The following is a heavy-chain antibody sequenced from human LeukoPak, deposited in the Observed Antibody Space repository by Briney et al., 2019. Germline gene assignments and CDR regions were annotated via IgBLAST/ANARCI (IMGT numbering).Heavy chain of an antibody. J-gene: IGHJ4*02. CDR1: GFTFSSYW. CDR2: IKQDGSEK. V-gene: IGHV3-7*01. CDR3: ARTSVVRGAAIYY. D-gene: IGHD3-10*01. Sequence: PGGSLRLSCAASGFTFSSYWMSWVRQAPGKGLEWVANIKQDGSEKYYVDSVKGRFTISRDNAKNSLYLQMNSLRAEDTAVYYCARTSVVRGAAIYYWGQGILVTVSS.